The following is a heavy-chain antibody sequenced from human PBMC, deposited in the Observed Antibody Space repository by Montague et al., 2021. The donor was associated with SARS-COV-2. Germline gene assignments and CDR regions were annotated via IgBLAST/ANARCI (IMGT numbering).Heavy chain of an antibody. CDR2: IYYSGST. Sequence: TLSLTSTVSGGSISSGGYYWSWIRQHPGKGLEWIGYIYYSGSTYYXPSLKSRVTISVDTSKNQFSLKLSSVTAADTAVYYCARDPRYDSSGYYLGSAFDIWGQGTMVTVSS. J-gene: IGHJ3*02. V-gene: IGHV4-31*03. D-gene: IGHD3-22*01. CDR1: GGSISSGGYY. CDR3: ARDPRYDSSGYYLGSAFDI.